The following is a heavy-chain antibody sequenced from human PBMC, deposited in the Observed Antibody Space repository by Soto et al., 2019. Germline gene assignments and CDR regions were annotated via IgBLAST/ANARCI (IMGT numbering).Heavy chain of an antibody. J-gene: IGHJ6*02. CDR1: GGSFRGYY. CDR2: INHSGRT. CDR3: ARLPLSSSSSAPRYYYYYGMDV. D-gene: IGHD6-6*01. V-gene: IGHV4-34*01. Sequence: PADTLSLTCAVYGGSFRGYYWSWIRQPPGKGLGWIGEINHSGRTNDKPSLKNRVTISVQTSKNQLSLTLSSVTAADTAMYYCARLPLSSSSSAPRYYYYYGMDVWGQGTTVTVSS.